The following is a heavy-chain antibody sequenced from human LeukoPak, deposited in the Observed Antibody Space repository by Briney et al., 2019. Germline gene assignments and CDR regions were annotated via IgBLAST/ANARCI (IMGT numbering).Heavy chain of an antibody. D-gene: IGHD2-15*01. J-gene: IGHJ5*02. CDR1: GLTSSIYK. V-gene: IGHV3-48*01. Sequence: RGSLRLSCAPSGLTSSIYKMRWVRQAPEGGLEWVSFISNVGSTLYYADSVRGRFTISRDNDNNTLYLQMDGLRVEDTGVYYCVTELYQAYGIWFDPWGQGTLVTVSS. CDR2: ISNVGSTL. CDR3: VTELYQAYGIWFDP.